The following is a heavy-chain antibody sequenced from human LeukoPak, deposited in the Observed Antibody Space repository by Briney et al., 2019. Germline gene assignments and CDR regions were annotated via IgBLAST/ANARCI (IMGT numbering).Heavy chain of an antibody. D-gene: IGHD1-26*01. Sequence: GGSLRLSCAASGFIFSSHGMHWVRQAPGKGLEWVAVIWYDGSNKYYADSVKGRFTISRDNSKNTLYLQMDSLRGEDTAVYYCSRYGFVGADFDSWGRGTLVTVSS. CDR2: IWYDGSNK. V-gene: IGHV3-33*01. J-gene: IGHJ4*02. CDR1: GFIFSSHG. CDR3: SRYGFVGADFDS.